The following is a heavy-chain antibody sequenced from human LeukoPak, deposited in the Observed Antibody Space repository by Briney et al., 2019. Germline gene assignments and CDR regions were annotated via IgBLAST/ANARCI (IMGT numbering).Heavy chain of an antibody. CDR2: IYYSGTT. CDR1: GGSIRSTTYY. D-gene: IGHD6-6*01. J-gene: IGHJ4*02. Sequence: SETLSLTCSVSGGSIRSTTYYWGWIRQPPGKRLEWIGYIYYSGTTNYNPSLKSRVSMSVDTSKNQFSLKLSSVTAADTAVYYCARFPSYSSSSTENYWGQGTLVTVSS. CDR3: ARFPSYSSSSTENY. V-gene: IGHV4-61*05.